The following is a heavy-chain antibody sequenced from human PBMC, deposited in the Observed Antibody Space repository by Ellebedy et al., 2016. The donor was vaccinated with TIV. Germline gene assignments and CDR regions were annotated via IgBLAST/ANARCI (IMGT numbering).Heavy chain of an antibody. CDR2: ISCSGDNT. Sequence: PGGSLRLSCAASGFPFSNYAMSWVRQAPGKGLQWVSAISCSGDNTYYADSVKGRFTISRDNSKNTLKLHMNSLRVEDTAIYYCAKDLFYDSFGAFDYWGQGTLFTVSS. J-gene: IGHJ4*02. D-gene: IGHD3-22*01. CDR1: GFPFSNYA. V-gene: IGHV3-23*01. CDR3: AKDLFYDSFGAFDY.